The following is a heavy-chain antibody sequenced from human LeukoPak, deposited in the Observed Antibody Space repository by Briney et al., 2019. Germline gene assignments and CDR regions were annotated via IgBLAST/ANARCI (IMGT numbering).Heavy chain of an antibody. Sequence: PGRSLRVSCAASGFTFSSYGMHWVRQAPGKGLEWVALIWYDGSSKHYADSVRGRFTISRDNSENTLYLQMNSLRAEDTAVYYCARDFELSHWGQGTLVTVSS. CDR2: IWYDGSSK. D-gene: IGHD3-16*02. J-gene: IGHJ4*02. V-gene: IGHV3-33*01. CDR3: ARDFELSH. CDR1: GFTFSSYG.